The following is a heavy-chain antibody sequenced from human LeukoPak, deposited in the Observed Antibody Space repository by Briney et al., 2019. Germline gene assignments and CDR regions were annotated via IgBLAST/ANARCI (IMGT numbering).Heavy chain of an antibody. CDR3: AKDRGSSWYPCY. V-gene: IGHV3-7*03. Sequence: GGSLRLSCAASGFTFSHYWMSWVRQAPGKGLEWVANIKQDGSEKYYVDSMKGRFTISRDNAKNSLYLQMNSLRAEDTAVYYCAKDRGSSWYPCYWGQGTLVTVSS. D-gene: IGHD6-13*01. CDR2: IKQDGSEK. J-gene: IGHJ4*02. CDR1: GFTFSHYW.